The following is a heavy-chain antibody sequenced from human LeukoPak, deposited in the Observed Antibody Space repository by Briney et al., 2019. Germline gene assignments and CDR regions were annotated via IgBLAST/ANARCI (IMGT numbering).Heavy chain of an antibody. CDR2: ISYDGDNK. CDR1: GFTFSTYA. Sequence: PGGSLRLSCAVSGFTFSTYAMHWVRQAPGKGLEWAAFISYDGDNKNYADSVKGRFTISRDNSKNTLYLQMNSLRAEDTAVYYCARTPAAPGSLFNYWGQGALFTVSS. CDR3: ARTPAAPGSLFNY. V-gene: IGHV3-30*04. J-gene: IGHJ4*02. D-gene: IGHD6-13*01.